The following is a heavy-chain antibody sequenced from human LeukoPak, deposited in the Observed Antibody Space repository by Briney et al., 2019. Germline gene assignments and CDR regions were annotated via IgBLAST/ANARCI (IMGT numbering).Heavy chain of an antibody. D-gene: IGHD3-3*01. J-gene: IGHJ4*02. CDR2: IKQDGSEK. CDR1: GFTFSSYW. V-gene: IGHV3-7*01. Sequence: GGSLRLSCAASGFTFSSYWMSWVRQAPGKGLEWVANIKQDGSEKYYVDSVKGRFTISRDNAKNSLYLQMSSLRAEDTAVYYCARGGDFWSGYLYYFDYWGQGTLVTVSS. CDR3: ARGGDFWSGYLYYFDY.